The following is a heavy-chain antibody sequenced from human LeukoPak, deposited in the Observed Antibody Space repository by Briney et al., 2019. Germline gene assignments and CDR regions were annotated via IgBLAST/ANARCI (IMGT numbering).Heavy chain of an antibody. V-gene: IGHV3-9*01. D-gene: IGHD4/OR15-4a*01. CDR2: ISWNSGSI. Sequence: GRSLRLSCAASGFTFDDYAMHWVRQAPGKGLEWVSGISWNSGSIGYADSVKGRFTISRDNAKNSLYLQMNSLRAEDTAVYYCARGPDLVPLWGQGTTVTVSS. CDR1: GFTFDDYA. CDR3: ARGPDLVPL. J-gene: IGHJ6*02.